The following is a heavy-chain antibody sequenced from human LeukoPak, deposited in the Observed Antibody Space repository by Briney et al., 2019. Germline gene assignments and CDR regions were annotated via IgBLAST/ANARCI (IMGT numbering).Heavy chain of an antibody. V-gene: IGHV3-30*02. J-gene: IGHJ4*02. CDR2: IWYDGSNK. CDR3: AKDWGFQFASGSYCEY. D-gene: IGHD3-10*01. CDR1: GFTFSSYG. Sequence: PGGSLRLSCAASGFTFSSYGMHWVRQAPGKGLEWVGLIWYDGSNKYYADSLKGRFTISRDNSKNTVFLQMNSLRADDTAVYYCAKDWGFQFASGSYCEYWGQGTQVTVSS.